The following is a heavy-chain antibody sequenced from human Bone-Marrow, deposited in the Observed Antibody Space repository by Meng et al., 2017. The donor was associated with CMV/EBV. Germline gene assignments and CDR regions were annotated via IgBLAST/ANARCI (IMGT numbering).Heavy chain of an antibody. D-gene: IGHD4-23*01. CDR2: INPNSGGT. CDR3: ARGTARGGENFDY. Sequence: QARMVQFGAEVKKPGGPVKGSCKASGYTFTGYYMHWVRQAPGQGLEWMGWINPNSGGTNYAQKFQGRVTMTRDTSISTAYMELSRLRSDDTAVYYCARGTARGGENFDYWGQGTLVTVSS. CDR1: GYTFTGYY. J-gene: IGHJ4*02. V-gene: IGHV1-2*02.